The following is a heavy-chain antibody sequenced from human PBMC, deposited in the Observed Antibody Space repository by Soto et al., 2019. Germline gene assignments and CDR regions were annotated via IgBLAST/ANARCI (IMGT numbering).Heavy chain of an antibody. V-gene: IGHV4-59*08. D-gene: IGHD1-26*01. CDR1: GDSISTDY. CDR3: ASSRGSPVPLDY. Sequence: SETLSLTCTVSGDSISTDYWSWIRQSPGKGLEWIGFIYYGGSTNYNPSLKSRVTISVDTPKNQFSLKLSSVTAADTAVYYCASSRGSPVPLDYWGQGTLVTVSS. J-gene: IGHJ4*02. CDR2: IYYGGST.